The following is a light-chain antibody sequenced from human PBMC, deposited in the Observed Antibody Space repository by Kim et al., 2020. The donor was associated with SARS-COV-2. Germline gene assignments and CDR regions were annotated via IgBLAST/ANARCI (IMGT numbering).Light chain of an antibody. J-gene: IGKJ2*03. CDR1: QTINTW. V-gene: IGKV1-5*03. CDR2: KAS. CDR3: QQYNTSTPSS. Sequence: ASVGDRVTITCRASQTINTWLAWNQQRPGKAPKLLICKASNLNNGVPSRFSGSGSGTEFTLTISSLQADDFATYYGQQYNTSTPSSFGPGTKLEIK.